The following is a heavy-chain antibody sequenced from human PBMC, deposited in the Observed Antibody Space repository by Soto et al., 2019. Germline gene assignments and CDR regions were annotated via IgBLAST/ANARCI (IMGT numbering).Heavy chain of an antibody. CDR2: IVVGSGNT. J-gene: IGHJ5*02. CDR1: GFTFTSSA. V-gene: IGHV1-58*02. D-gene: IGHD3-22*01. CDR3: AADRYLWSRVTMIPNWFDP. Sequence: GASVKVSCKASGFTFTSSAMQWVRQARGQRLEWIGWIVVGSGNTNYAQKFQERVTITRDMSTSTAYMELSSLRSEDTAVYYCAADRYLWSRVTMIPNWFDPWGQGTLVTVSS.